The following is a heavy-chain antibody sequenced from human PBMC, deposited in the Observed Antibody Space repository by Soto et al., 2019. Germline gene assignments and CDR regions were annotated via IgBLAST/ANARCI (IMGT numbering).Heavy chain of an antibody. CDR2: INHSGST. CDR3: ARDVVLWFGEVRADDGMDV. D-gene: IGHD3-10*01. CDR1: GGSFSGYY. J-gene: IGHJ6*01. V-gene: IGHV4-34*01. Sequence: PSETLSLTCAVYGGSFSGYYWSWIRQPPGKGLEWIGEINHSGSTNYNPSLKSRVTISVDTSKNQFSLKLSSVTAADTAVYYCARDVVLWFGEVRADDGMDVW.